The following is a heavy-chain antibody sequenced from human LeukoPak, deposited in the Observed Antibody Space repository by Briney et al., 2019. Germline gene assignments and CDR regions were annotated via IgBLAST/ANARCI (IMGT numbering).Heavy chain of an antibody. CDR1: GFSFDDCA. D-gene: IGHD3-3*01. J-gene: IGHJ4*02. V-gene: IGHV3-20*04. Sequence: GGSLRLSCAASGFSFDDCAVNWGRQAPGKGLGLVSGIYWYGGSTYYSDSLKGRLTISRENAKNSLYLQMNSLRAEDTALYYCARVKGSGYRNSIDHWGQGTLVTVSS. CDR2: IYWYGGST. CDR3: ARVKGSGYRNSIDH.